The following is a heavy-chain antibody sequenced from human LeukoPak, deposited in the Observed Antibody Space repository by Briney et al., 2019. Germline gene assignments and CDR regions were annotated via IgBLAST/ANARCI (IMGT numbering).Heavy chain of an antibody. J-gene: IGHJ4*02. CDR2: VSGSGGYT. D-gene: IGHD3-22*01. CDR3: AKDRPNYYDSSGHYYRRDGDY. Sequence: PGGSLRLSRAASGFTFSSYAMSWVRQAPGKGLEWVSSVSGSGGYTYYAGSVKGRFTISRDNSKNTLYLQMNSLRAEDTAIYYCAKDRPNYYDSSGHYYRRDGDYWGQGTLVTVSS. CDR1: GFTFSSYA. V-gene: IGHV3-23*01.